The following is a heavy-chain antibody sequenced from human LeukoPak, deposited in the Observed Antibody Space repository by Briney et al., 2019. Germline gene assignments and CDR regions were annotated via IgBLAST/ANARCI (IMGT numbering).Heavy chain of an antibody. Sequence: GRSLRLSCAASGFTFSSYGMHWVRQAPGKGLEWVAVISYDGSNKYYADSVKGRFTISRDNSKNTLYLQMNSLRAEDTAVYYCAKEGGGGYCYGSGSRNWFDPWGQGTLVTVSS. D-gene: IGHD3-10*01. V-gene: IGHV3-30*18. J-gene: IGHJ5*02. CDR3: AKEGGGGYCYGSGSRNWFDP. CDR1: GFTFSSYG. CDR2: ISYDGSNK.